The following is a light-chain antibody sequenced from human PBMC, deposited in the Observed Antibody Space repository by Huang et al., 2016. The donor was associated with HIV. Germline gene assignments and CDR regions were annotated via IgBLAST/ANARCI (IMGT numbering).Light chain of an antibody. CDR1: RSLLHSNGYNY. CDR3: MQALHTPYT. CDR2: LGS. J-gene: IGKJ2*01. Sequence: DIVMIQSPLSLPVTPGEPASISCTSSRSLLHSNGYNYLDWYLQKPGQSPQLLIFLGSNRASGVPDRFSGSGSGTEFSLKISRVEAEDVGVYYCMQALHTPYTFGQGTKLEIK. V-gene: IGKV2-28*01.